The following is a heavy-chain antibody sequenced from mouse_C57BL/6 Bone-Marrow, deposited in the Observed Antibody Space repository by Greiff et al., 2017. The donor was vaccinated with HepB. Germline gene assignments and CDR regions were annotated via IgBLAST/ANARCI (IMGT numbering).Heavy chain of an antibody. J-gene: IGHJ4*01. Sequence: VQLQQPGAELVRPGSSVKLSCKASGYTFTSYWMHWVKQRPIQGLEWIGNIDPSDSETHYNQKFKDKATLTVDKSSSTAYMQLSSLTSEDSAVYYCARGGIYYYGSSPHYYAMDYWGQGTSVTVSS. CDR2: IDPSDSET. CDR3: ARGGIYYYGSSPHYYAMDY. CDR1: GYTFTSYW. D-gene: IGHD1-1*01. V-gene: IGHV1-52*01.